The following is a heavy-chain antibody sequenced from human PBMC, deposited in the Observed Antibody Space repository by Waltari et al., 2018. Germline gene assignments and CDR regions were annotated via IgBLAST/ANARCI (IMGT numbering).Heavy chain of an antibody. CDR2: ISGSVGNT. D-gene: IGHD5-18*01. CDR3: ARGAAYSRFDY. J-gene: IGHJ4*02. CDR1: GVPFSNYG. Sequence: VQLVESGGRLVQPGWSLSLSWASSGVPFSNYGMNWARQAAGKGLEWVSGISGSVGNTYYADSVKGRFTISRDNSKSTLSLQMNSVRADDTAVYYCARGAAYSRFDYWGQGTLVIVSS. V-gene: IGHV3-23*04.